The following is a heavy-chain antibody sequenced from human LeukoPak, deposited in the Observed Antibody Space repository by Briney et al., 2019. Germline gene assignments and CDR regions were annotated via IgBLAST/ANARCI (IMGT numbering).Heavy chain of an antibody. J-gene: IGHJ4*02. CDR3: ANEYDYGDYFDY. CDR1: GFSFSSYA. D-gene: IGHD4-17*01. CDR2: INVRSGST. Sequence: PGGSLRLSCAASGFSFSSYAMTWVRQAPGKGLEWVSDINVRSGSTYAGSVKGRFTISRDNSKNTLYLQMNSLRAEDTAVYYCANEYDYGDYFDYWGQGTLVTVSS. V-gene: IGHV3-23*01.